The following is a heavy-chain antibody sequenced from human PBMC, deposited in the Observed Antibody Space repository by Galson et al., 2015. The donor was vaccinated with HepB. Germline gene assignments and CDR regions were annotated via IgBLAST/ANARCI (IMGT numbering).Heavy chain of an antibody. V-gene: IGHV6-1*01. D-gene: IGHD1-26*01. CDR3: AREVGIAVHYYYYMDV. CDR1: GDSVSSNSAA. J-gene: IGHJ6*03. CDR2: TYYRSKWYN. Sequence: CAISGDSVSSNSAAWNWIRQSPSRGLEWLGRTYYRSKWYNDYAVSVKSRITINPDTSKNQFSLQLNSVTPEDTAVYYCAREVGIAVHYYYYMDVWGKGTTVTVSS.